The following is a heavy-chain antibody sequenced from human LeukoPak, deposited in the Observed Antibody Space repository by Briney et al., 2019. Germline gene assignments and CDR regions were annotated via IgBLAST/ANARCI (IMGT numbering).Heavy chain of an antibody. J-gene: IGHJ6*02. CDR2: ISGSSGII. CDR3: ARDFQTDYYGMDV. CDR1: GFTFNTYT. V-gene: IGHV3-48*01. Sequence: GGSLRLSCAASGFTFNTYTMNWVRQAPGKGLEWVSYISGSSGIIDYADSVRGRFTISRDNAKNSLYLQMNSLRAEDTAVYYCARDFQTDYYGMDVWGQGTTVTVSS.